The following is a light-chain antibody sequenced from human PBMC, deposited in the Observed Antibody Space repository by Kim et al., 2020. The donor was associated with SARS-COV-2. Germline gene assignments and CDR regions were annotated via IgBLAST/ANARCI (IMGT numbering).Light chain of an antibody. CDR2: GTN. CDR3: NSRDSTDNVV. J-gene: IGLJ2*01. Sequence: SSELTQDPAVSVALGQTVRITCQGDSLRSYYATWYQQKPGQAPILVIYGTNNRPSGIPDRSSGSSLGNTASLTITGPQAGYVADYYCNSRDSTDNVVLGG. CDR1: SLRSYY. V-gene: IGLV3-19*01.